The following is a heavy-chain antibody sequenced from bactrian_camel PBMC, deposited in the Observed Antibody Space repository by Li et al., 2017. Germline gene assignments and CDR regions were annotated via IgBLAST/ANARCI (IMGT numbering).Heavy chain of an antibody. CDR2: IARRGRI. J-gene: IGHJ4*01. CDR1: MFTYSRLY. V-gene: IGHV3S53*01. CDR3: AAGPFCRHVLTATPQTI. Sequence: HVQLVESGGGSVQHGGSLRLSCSASMFTYSRLYMAWFRQAQGQEREGLACIARRGRIHYAASVKGRFTISQDNAKNTIYLQMNDLKPEDTAVYYCAAGPFCRHVLTATPQTIRGQGTQVTVS. D-gene: IGHD4*01.